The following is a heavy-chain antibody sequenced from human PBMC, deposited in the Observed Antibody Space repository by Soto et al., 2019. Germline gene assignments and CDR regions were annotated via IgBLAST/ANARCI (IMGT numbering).Heavy chain of an antibody. V-gene: IGHV4-59*08. CDR1: GGSISSYY. J-gene: IGHJ6*03. D-gene: IGHD3-3*01. CDR2: IYYSGST. Sequence: SQTLSLTCTVSGGSISSYYWSWIRQPPGKGLEWIGYIYYSGSTNYNPSLKSRVTISVDTSKNQFSLKLSSVTAADTAVYYCAGALDLYYYYMDVWGKGTTVTVSS. CDR3: AGALDLYYYYMDV.